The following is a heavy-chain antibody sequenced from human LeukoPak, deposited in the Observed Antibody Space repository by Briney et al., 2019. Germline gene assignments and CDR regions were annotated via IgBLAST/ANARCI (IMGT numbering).Heavy chain of an antibody. D-gene: IGHD1-26*01. J-gene: IGHJ4*02. CDR3: ANPRIVGATGAFDY. CDR2: IRYDGSNK. V-gene: IGHV3-30*02. Sequence: PGGSLRLSCAASGFTFSSYGMHWVRQAQGKGLEWVAFIRYDGSNKYYADSVKGRFTISRDNSKNTLYLQMNSLRAEDTAVYYCANPRIVGATGAFDYWGQGTLVTVSS. CDR1: GFTFSSYG.